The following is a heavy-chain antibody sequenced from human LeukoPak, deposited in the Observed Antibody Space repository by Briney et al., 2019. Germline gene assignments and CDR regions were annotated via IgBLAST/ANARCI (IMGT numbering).Heavy chain of an antibody. J-gene: IGHJ4*02. CDR3: AHQRRGVAVAPPGTFDY. D-gene: IGHD6-19*01. V-gene: IGHV1-69*06. Sequence: SVTVSCKASGGTFSSYAISWVRQAPGQGLAWMGGIIPIFGTANYAQKFQGRVTITADKSTSTAYMELSSLRSEDTAVYYCAHQRRGVAVAPPGTFDYWGQGTLVTVSS. CDR1: GGTFSSYA. CDR2: IIPIFGTA.